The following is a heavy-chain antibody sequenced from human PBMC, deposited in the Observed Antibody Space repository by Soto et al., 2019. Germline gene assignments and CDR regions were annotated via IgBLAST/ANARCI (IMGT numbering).Heavy chain of an antibody. CDR3: VRGGSVVVVTAPFDY. CDR1: GDTFTTYY. J-gene: IGHJ4*02. Sequence: ASVKVSCKASGDTFTTYYLHWVRQAPGQGLEWLGMINPSGGGATYAQKFLGRLTMTRDTSTNTVDMEPSSLISEDTAVYYCVRGGSVVVVTAPFDYWGQGTLVTVSS. D-gene: IGHD2-21*02. CDR2: INPSGGGA. V-gene: IGHV1-46*03.